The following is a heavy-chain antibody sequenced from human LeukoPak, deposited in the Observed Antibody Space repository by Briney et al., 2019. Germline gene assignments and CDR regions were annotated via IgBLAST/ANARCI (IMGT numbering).Heavy chain of an antibody. CDR2: ISYDGSNE. J-gene: IGHJ4*02. Sequence: GGSLRLSCAASGFTFSSYVMHWVRQAPGKGLEWVAIISYDGSNEYYADSVKGRFTISRDNSKNTLYLQMNSLRSEDTAVYYCATGGSRGYDSSGYYFDYWGQGTLVTVSS. CDR1: GFTFSSYV. V-gene: IGHV3-30*04. D-gene: IGHD3-22*01. CDR3: ATGGSRGYDSSGYYFDY.